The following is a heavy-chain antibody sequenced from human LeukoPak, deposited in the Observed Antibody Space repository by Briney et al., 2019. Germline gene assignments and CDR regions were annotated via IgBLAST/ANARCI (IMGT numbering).Heavy chain of an antibody. CDR3: ARNAEIWFGEINWFDP. Sequence: SETLSLTCTVSGGSISSSSSYWGWIRQPPGKGLEWIGSIYYSGSTYYKPSLKSRATISVDTPKNQFSLKLNSVTAADTAVYYCARNAEIWFGEINWFDPWGQGTLVTVSS. J-gene: IGHJ5*02. CDR1: GGSISSSSSY. CDR2: IYYSGST. D-gene: IGHD3-10*01. V-gene: IGHV4-39*07.